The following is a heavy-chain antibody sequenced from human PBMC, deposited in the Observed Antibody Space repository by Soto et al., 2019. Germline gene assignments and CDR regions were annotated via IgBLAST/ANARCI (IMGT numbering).Heavy chain of an antibody. V-gene: IGHV2-5*02. CDR1: GFSLSTSGAA. Sequence: QINLIESVPTLVKPTQTLTLTCTFSGFSLSTSGAAVGWVRQPPGRALEWLALIYWDGDKRYNASLGNRLTITKDTSMNQVVLTLTNVDPADTATYYCAHRATMTIFGLIIDNGIWFDPWGQGPRVIVSS. CDR3: AHRATMTIFGLIIDNGIWFDP. J-gene: IGHJ5*02. D-gene: IGHD3-3*01. CDR2: IYWDGDK.